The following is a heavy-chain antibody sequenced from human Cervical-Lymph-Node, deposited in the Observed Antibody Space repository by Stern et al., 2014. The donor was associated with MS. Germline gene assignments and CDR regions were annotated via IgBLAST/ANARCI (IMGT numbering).Heavy chain of an antibody. J-gene: IGHJ4*02. Sequence: QITLKESGPALVKPTQTLTLTCTFSGFSLSTSGMRVSWIRQPPGKALEWIARIDGYDDKCYSTSLKTRLTISKDTSKNQVVLTMTNMDPVDTATYYCARMGDSSGYGFDYWGQGTLVTVSS. D-gene: IGHD3-22*01. V-gene: IGHV2-70*10. CDR1: GFSLSTSGMR. CDR3: ARMGDSSGYGFDY. CDR2: IDGYDDK.